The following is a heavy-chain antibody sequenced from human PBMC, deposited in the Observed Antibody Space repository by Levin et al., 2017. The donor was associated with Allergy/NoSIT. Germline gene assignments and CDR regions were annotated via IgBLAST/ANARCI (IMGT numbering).Heavy chain of an antibody. CDR1: GFTFRTSV. V-gene: IGHV3-23*01. CDR3: AKYDSGSWLAPHTH. Sequence: GESLKISCATSGFTFRTSVISWVRQAPGEGLEWLSGITGRGDFIFHADSVKGRFTISRDASKSTVYLQMNSLRTEDTAVYHCAKYDSGSWLAPHTHWGQGTLVTVSS. CDR2: ITGRGDFI. D-gene: IGHD6-25*01. J-gene: IGHJ4*02.